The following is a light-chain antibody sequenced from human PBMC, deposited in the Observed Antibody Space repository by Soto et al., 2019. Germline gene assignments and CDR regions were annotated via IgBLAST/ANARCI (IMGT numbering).Light chain of an antibody. V-gene: IGLV2-14*01. CDR1: SSDVGGYNY. J-gene: IGLJ2*01. CDR2: EVS. Sequence: QSALTQPASVSGSPGQSITISCTGTSSDVGGYNYVSWYQQHPGKAPKLMIYEVSNRPSGVSNRFSDSKSGNTASLTISGLQAEDEADYYCSSYTISSTLVFGGWTKLTVL. CDR3: SSYTISSTLV.